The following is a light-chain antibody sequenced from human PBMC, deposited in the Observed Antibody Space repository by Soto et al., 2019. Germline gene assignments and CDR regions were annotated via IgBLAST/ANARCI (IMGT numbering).Light chain of an antibody. CDR1: GTDFVNFNY. J-gene: IGLJ2*01. CDR2: EVI. CDR3: FSFTTGNTLVL. V-gene: IGLV2-14*01. Sequence: QSALTQPASVSGSPGQSITISCTAAGTDFVNFNYVSWYQHHPGRVPKLIIYEVINRPSGVSNRFSGSKSGSAASLTISGLQTEDEAHYYCFSFTTGNTLVLFGGGTKLTVL.